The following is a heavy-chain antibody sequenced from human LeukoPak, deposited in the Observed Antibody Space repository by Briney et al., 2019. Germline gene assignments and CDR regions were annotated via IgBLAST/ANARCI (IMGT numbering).Heavy chain of an antibody. CDR1: GGSVSSYY. J-gene: IGHJ4*02. D-gene: IGHD4-11*01. V-gene: IGHV4-59*02. CDR3: ARSYSDYDYFDS. CDR2: IYYSGST. Sequence: SETLSLTCTVSGGSVSSYYWSWIRQPPGKGLEWIGYIYYSGSTNYNPSLKSRVTISVDKSKTQFSLKLNSVTAADTAVYYCARSYSDYDYFDSWGQGTLVTVS.